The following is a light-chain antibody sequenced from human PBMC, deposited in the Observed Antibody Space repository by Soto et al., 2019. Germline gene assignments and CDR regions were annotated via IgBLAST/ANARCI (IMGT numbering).Light chain of an antibody. CDR2: DTS. Sequence: QAVVTQEPSLTVSPGGKVTLTCGSSTGAVTSGHYPYWFQQKPGQAPRTLIYDTSNKHSWTPARFSGSLLGGKAALTLSGAQPEDEAEYYCLRSYSGARPLYGFGTGTKLTVL. V-gene: IGLV7-46*01. CDR1: TGAVTSGHY. CDR3: LRSYSGARPLYG. J-gene: IGLJ1*01.